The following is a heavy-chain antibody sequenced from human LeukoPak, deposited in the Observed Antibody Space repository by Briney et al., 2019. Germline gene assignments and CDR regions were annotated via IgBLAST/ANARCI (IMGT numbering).Heavy chain of an antibody. V-gene: IGHV1-69*05. J-gene: IGHJ4*02. D-gene: IGHD2-2*01. CDR3: ARGGCSTSCYGLNY. CDR2: IIPIFGTA. Sequence: ASVKVSCKASGGTFSSYAISWVRQAPGQGLEWMGGIIPIFGTANYAQKFQGRVTITTDESTSTAYMELSSLRSEDTAVYYCARGGCSTSCYGLNYWGQGTLVTVSS. CDR1: GGTFSSYA.